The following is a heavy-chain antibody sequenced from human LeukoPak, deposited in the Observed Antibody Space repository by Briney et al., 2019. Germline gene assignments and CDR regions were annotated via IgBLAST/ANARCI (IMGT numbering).Heavy chain of an antibody. CDR3: ARSRFYFDY. CDR1: GFTFSAYY. Sequence: GGSLRLSCAASGFTFSAYYMGWIRQAPGKGLEWVAKIKPDGSEKDHVDSVKGRFTTSRDNAKNSLYLQLNSLRAEDTAVYYCARSRFYFDYWGQGTLVTVSS. CDR2: IKPDGSEK. V-gene: IGHV3-7*01. J-gene: IGHJ4*02.